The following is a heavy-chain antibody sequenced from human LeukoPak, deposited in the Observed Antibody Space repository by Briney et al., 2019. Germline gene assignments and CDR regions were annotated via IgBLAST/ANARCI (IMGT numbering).Heavy chain of an antibody. D-gene: IGHD1-26*01. CDR2: ISYDGSNK. Sequence: GGSLRLSCAASGFTFSSYAMHWVRQAPGKGLEWVAVISYDGSNKYYADSVKGRFTISRDNSKNTLYLQMNSLRAEDTAVYYCARASDSGSYGPESDFDYWGQGTLVTVS. J-gene: IGHJ4*02. V-gene: IGHV3-30-3*01. CDR1: GFTFSSYA. CDR3: ARASDSGSYGPESDFDY.